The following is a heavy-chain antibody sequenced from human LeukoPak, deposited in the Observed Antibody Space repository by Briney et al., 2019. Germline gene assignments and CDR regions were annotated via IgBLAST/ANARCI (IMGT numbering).Heavy chain of an antibody. CDR2: IYYTGST. CDR1: GGSISSANYY. D-gene: IGHD2/OR15-2a*01. CDR3: ARVGRLSTTIPFDY. Sequence: SQTLSLTCTVSGGSISSANYYWSWIRQHPGKGLEWVGYIYYTGSTQYNPSLKSRVTTSVDTSKNQFSLKLSSVTAADTAVYYCARVGRLSTTIPFDYWGQGTLVTVSS. V-gene: IGHV4-31*03. J-gene: IGHJ4*02.